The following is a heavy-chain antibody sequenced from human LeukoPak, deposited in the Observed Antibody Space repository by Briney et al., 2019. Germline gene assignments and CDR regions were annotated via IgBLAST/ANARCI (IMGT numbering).Heavy chain of an antibody. D-gene: IGHD2-2*01. CDR1: GGSFSGYY. J-gene: IGHJ4*02. CDR3: ARVDRYCSSTSCRESIDY. V-gene: IGHV4-34*01. Sequence: PSETLSLTCAVYGGSFSGYYWSWIRQPPGKGLEWIGEINHSGSTNYNPSLKSRVTISVDTSKNQFSLKLSSVTAADTAVYYCARVDRYCSSTSCRESIDYWGQGTLVTVSS. CDR2: INHSGST.